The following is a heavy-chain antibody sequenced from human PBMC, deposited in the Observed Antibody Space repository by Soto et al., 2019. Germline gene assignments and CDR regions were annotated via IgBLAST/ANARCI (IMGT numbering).Heavy chain of an antibody. Sequence: PRWSLRLSCSASVFTFTNAWMAWFRQAPGKGLEWVGRVKSKTDGGTANYAAPVKGRFAISRDDSKNTLSLEMNSLKTEDTAVYYCATARGTYGAEYFQHWGPGALVTVSS. CDR3: ATARGTYGAEYFQH. D-gene: IGHD4-17*01. J-gene: IGHJ1*01. CDR1: VFTFTNAW. CDR2: VKSKTDGGTA. V-gene: IGHV3-15*01.